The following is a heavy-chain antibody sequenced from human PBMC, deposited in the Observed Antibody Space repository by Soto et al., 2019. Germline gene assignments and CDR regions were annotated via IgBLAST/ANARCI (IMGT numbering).Heavy chain of an antibody. CDR2: ISSSSSYI. J-gene: IGHJ4*02. CDR3: ARDEGNGCRGYDYY. Sequence: GGSLRLSCAASGFTFSSYSMNWVRQAPGKGLEWVSSISSSSSYIYYADSVKGRFTISRDNAKNALYLQMNSLRAEDTAVYYWARDEGNGCRGYDYYWGQGTLVTVSS. CDR1: GFTFSSYS. V-gene: IGHV3-21*01. D-gene: IGHD5-12*01.